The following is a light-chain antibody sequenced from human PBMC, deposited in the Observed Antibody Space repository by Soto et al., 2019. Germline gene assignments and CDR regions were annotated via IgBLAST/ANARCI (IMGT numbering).Light chain of an antibody. CDR3: QQYDTYPWT. V-gene: IGKV1-5*01. Sequence: EIRMTQSPSTLSASVEDRVSITCRASQSIVRLLAWYQQKPGKAPNLLIYDASILKSGVPSRFSGSGSGTEFTLTISSLQPDDFATYYCQQYDTYPWTFGQGSKV. CDR1: QSIVRL. J-gene: IGKJ1*01. CDR2: DAS.